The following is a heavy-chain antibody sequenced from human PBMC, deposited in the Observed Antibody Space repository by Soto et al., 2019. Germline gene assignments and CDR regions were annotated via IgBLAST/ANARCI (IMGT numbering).Heavy chain of an antibody. CDR2: ISAYNGNT. J-gene: IGHJ6*02. V-gene: IGHV1-18*01. CDR1: GYTFTTYG. CDR3: ARQQWLYYYYGMDV. Sequence: QVQLVQSGAEVRKPGASVKVSCKASGYTFTTYGISWVRQAPGQGLEWMGWISAYNGNTNYAQKIQGRVTMTTDTSTSTAYMELRSLRSDDTAVYYCARQQWLYYYYGMDVWGQGTTVTVSS. D-gene: IGHD6-19*01.